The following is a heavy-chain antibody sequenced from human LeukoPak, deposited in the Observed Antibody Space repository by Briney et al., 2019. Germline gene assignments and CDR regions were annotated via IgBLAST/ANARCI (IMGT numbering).Heavy chain of an antibody. D-gene: IGHD3-3*01. CDR3: AKGKDFNGYYVDS. CDR1: GFTFSSFG. CDR2: SGGSGGAT. J-gene: IGHJ4*02. V-gene: IGHV3-23*01. Sequence: GGSLRLSCAASGFTFSSFGMSWVRQSPETGLEWVSVSGGSGGATHYAESVKGRFTISRNNSKNTLYLEMSRLRADDTAVYYCAKGKDFNGYYVDSWGQGTLVTVSS.